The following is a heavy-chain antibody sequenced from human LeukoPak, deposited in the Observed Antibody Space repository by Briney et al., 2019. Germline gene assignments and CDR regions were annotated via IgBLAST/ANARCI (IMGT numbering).Heavy chain of an antibody. V-gene: IGHV4-61*08. CDR3: ASSRGGVLRYFDWLQYGMDV. CDR2: IYYSGST. D-gene: IGHD3-9*01. Sequence: SETLSLTCTVSGGSISSGDYYWSWIRQPPGKGLEWIGYIYYSGSTNYNPSLKSRVTISVDTSKNQFSLKLSSVTAADTAVYYCASSRGGVLRYFDWLQYGMDVWGQGTTVTVSS. CDR1: GGSISSGDYY. J-gene: IGHJ6*02.